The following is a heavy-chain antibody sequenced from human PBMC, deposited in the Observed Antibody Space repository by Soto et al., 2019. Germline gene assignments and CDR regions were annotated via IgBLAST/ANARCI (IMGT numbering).Heavy chain of an antibody. CDR2: IKSKTDGGTT. Sequence: PGGSLRLSCAASGFTFINAWMSWVRQAPGKGLEWVGRIKSKTDGGTTDYAAPVKGRFTISRDDSKNTLYLQMNSLKTEDTAVYYCTTDVPLVDDAFDIWGQGTMVTVSS. J-gene: IGHJ3*02. D-gene: IGHD2-15*01. CDR1: GFTFINAW. V-gene: IGHV3-15*01. CDR3: TTDVPLVDDAFDI.